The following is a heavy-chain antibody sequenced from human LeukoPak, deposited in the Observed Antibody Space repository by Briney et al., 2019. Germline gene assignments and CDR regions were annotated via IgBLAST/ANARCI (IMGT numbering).Heavy chain of an antibody. D-gene: IGHD3-10*01. Sequence: PSETLSLTCTVSGGSISSYYWSWIRQPAGKGLEWFGRIYTSGGPIYNPSLKSRLTMTIDTYTNQFSLKLSSVTAADTAVYYCASVNYGSGVFDYWGQGSLVTVSS. J-gene: IGHJ4*02. CDR3: ASVNYGSGVFDY. CDR1: GGSISSYY. V-gene: IGHV4-4*07. CDR2: IYTSGGP.